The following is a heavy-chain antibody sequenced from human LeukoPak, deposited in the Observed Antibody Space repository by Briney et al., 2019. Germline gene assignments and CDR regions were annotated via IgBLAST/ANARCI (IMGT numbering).Heavy chain of an antibody. Sequence: GASVKVSCKASGYTFTSYGISRVRQAPGQGLEWMGWISAYNGNTNYAQKLQGRVTMTTDTSTSTAYMELRSLRSDDTAVYYCARGGDYYGSGSYYKRTLDYWGQGTLVTVSS. CDR2: ISAYNGNT. J-gene: IGHJ4*02. D-gene: IGHD3-10*01. V-gene: IGHV1-18*01. CDR1: GYTFTSYG. CDR3: ARGGDYYGSGSYYKRTLDY.